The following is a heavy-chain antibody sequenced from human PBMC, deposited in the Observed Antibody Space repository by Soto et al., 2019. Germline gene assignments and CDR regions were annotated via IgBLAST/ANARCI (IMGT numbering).Heavy chain of an antibody. CDR2: ITGGADNT. Sequence: EVKLLESGGGLVQPGGSLRLSCVASGFTYNSYAMSWVRQAPGKGLEWVSTITGGADNTHYADSVKGRFTISRDNSKNTLSLQMNSLRVEDTAVYHCAKGRIAVAAPYNWFDPWGQGTLVTVSS. CDR1: GFTYNSYA. J-gene: IGHJ5*02. V-gene: IGHV3-23*01. D-gene: IGHD6-19*01. CDR3: AKGRIAVAAPYNWFDP.